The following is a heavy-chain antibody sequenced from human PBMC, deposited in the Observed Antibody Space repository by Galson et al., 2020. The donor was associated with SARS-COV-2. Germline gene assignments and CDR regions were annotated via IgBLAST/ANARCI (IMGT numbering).Heavy chain of an antibody. CDR3: ARVGGYRKGRDV. CDR2: IYSGGST. D-gene: IGHD5-18*01. J-gene: IGHJ6*02. V-gene: IGHV3-53*01. Sequence: GESLKISCAASGFTVSSNYMSWVRQAPGKGLEWVSVIYSGGSTNYADSVKGRFTISRDNSKNTLYLQMNSLRAEDTAVYYCARVGGYRKGRDVWGQGTTVTVSS. CDR1: GFTVSSNY.